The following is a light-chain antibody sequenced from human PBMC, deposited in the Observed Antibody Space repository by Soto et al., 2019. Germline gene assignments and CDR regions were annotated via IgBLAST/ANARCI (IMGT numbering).Light chain of an antibody. V-gene: IGLV2-14*03. CDR2: DVS. Sequence: QSALTQPASVSGSPGQSITISCIGTSSDVGDYNYVSWYQQHPGKAPKLIIYDVSDRPSGVSNRFSGSKSGNTASLTISGVQAEDEADYYCSSCTSGVIFGGGTKVTVL. CDR3: SSCTSGVI. CDR1: SSDVGDYNY. J-gene: IGLJ2*01.